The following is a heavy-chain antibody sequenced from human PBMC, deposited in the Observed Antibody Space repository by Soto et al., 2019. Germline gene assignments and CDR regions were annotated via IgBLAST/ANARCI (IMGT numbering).Heavy chain of an antibody. CDR3: ARLTDCGGDCPLFDS. Sequence: SETLSLTCTVSGDSISSYYWSWIRQPPGKGLEWIGYIYYSGSTNYNPSLKSRVTISVDTSKNQFPLKLSSVTAADTAVYYFARLTDCGGDCPLFDSWGQGTLVTVSS. D-gene: IGHD2-21*02. CDR2: IYYSGST. J-gene: IGHJ4*02. CDR1: GDSISSYY. V-gene: IGHV4-59*01.